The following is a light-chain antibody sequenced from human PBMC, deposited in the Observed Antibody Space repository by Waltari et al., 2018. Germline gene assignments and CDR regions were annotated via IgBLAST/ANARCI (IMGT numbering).Light chain of an antibody. CDR3: QKYVNLPAT. V-gene: IGKV3-20*01. CDR1: QRVSKY. Sequence: EXVLXXSPGTLSXSPXXXXXLSCRAHQRVSKYLSWYQLKPGQAPRLLIYDASTRATGIPDRFSGSGSGTDFSLTISRLEPEDFAVYYCQKYVNLPATFGQGTKVEIK. CDR2: DAS. J-gene: IGKJ1*01.